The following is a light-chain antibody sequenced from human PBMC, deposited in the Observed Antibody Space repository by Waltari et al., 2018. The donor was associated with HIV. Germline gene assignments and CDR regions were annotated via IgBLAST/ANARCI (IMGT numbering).Light chain of an antibody. Sequence: QSVLTQPPSASGTPGQRVIISCSGSSFNIGRNFVSWYQQLPGTAPKVLIFRDNQRPSGFPDRFAGSKSGASASLAISGLRSEDEADYYCAAWDDSLRGSYVFGPGTKVTVL. V-gene: IGLV1-47*01. CDR2: RDN. CDR1: SFNIGRNF. CDR3: AAWDDSLRGSYV. J-gene: IGLJ1*01.